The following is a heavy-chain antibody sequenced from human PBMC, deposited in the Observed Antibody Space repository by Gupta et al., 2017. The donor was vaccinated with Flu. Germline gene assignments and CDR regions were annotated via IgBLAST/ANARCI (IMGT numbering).Heavy chain of an antibody. J-gene: IGHJ4*02. CDR3: XRERTYGYKYFDY. D-gene: IGHD5-18*01. CDR2: ISVSGSTM. CDR1: GFTFGSYS. V-gene: IGHV3-48*02. Sequence: EVQLVESGGGLVQPGGSLRLSCAASGFTFGSYSMNWVRRAPGKGLEWVSYISVSGSTMYYADSVKGRFTISRDNAKNSLYLQMNSLTDXDXAAYFCXRERTYGYKYFDYWGQGTLVTVSS.